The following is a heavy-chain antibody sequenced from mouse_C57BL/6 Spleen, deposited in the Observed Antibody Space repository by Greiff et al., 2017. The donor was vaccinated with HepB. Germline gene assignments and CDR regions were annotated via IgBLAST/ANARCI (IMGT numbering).Heavy chain of an antibody. Sequence: EVQLQQSGPELVKPGASVKMSCKASGYTFTDYNMHWVKQSHGKSLEWIGYINPNNGGTSYNQKFKGKATLTVNKSSSTAYMELRSLTSEDSAVYYCARPLYDYDYFDYWGQGTTLTVSS. V-gene: IGHV1-22*01. D-gene: IGHD2-4*01. CDR1: GYTFTDYN. J-gene: IGHJ2*01. CDR3: ARPLYDYDYFDY. CDR2: INPNNGGT.